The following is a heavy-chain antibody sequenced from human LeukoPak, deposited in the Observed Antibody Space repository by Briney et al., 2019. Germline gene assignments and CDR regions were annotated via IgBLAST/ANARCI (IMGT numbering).Heavy chain of an antibody. CDR1: GNSFNNYW. V-gene: IGHV5-51*01. CDR2: NYLGDYDT. D-gene: IGHD5-18*01. Sequence: GESLKISCKGAGNSFNNYWNGWGRQMAGKGLEWRGINYLGDYDTRYSPSFQGQITISADNPISTAYLQWSGLKASDTVIYYCARRGQLSWGYYFDYWGQGTLVTVSS. CDR3: ARRGQLSWGYYFDY. J-gene: IGHJ4*02.